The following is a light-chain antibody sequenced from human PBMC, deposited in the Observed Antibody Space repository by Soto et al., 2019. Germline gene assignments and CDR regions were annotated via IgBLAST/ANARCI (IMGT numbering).Light chain of an antibody. Sequence: EIVMTQSPGILSVSPGERATLSCRASQSVSSNLAWYRQKPGQAPRLLIYGASTRATGIPARFSGSGSGTEFILTIISLQSEDFAVYYCQQYNNWPPITFGQGTKVDI. CDR2: GAS. J-gene: IGKJ1*01. CDR1: QSVSSN. V-gene: IGKV3-15*01. CDR3: QQYNNWPPIT.